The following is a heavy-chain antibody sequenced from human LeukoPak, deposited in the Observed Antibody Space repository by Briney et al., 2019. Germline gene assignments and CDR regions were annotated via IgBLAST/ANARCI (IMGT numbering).Heavy chain of an antibody. D-gene: IGHD6-6*01. Sequence: ASETLSLTCTVSGGSIGSYYWSWIRQHPGRGLEWIGYISFRGNTYYNPSLKSRLTISLDTSKSQFSLQLNSVTAADTAVYYCARGPSFGSSSRFDYWGQGTLVTVSS. CDR2: ISFRGNT. J-gene: IGHJ4*02. CDR1: GGSIGSYY. V-gene: IGHV4-31*03. CDR3: ARGPSFGSSSRFDY.